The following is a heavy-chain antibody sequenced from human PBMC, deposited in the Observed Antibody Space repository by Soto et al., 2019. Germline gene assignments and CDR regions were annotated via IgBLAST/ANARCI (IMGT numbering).Heavy chain of an antibody. J-gene: IGHJ4*02. CDR3: ARHLVQQIPTFQFDY. D-gene: IGHD6-13*01. CDR1: GGSISSSSYY. Sequence: QLQLQESGPGLVKPSETLSLTCTVSGGSISSSSYYWGWIRQPPGKGLEWIGSIYYSGSTYYNPSLKSRVTISVDTSKNQFSLKLSSVTAADTAVYYCARHLVQQIPTFQFDYWGQGTLVTVSS. CDR2: IYYSGST. V-gene: IGHV4-39*01.